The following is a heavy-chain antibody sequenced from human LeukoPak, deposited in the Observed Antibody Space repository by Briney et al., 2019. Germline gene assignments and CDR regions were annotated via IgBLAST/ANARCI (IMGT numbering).Heavy chain of an antibody. CDR3: ARGAEYSSFGLDY. J-gene: IGHJ4*02. Sequence: SVKVSCKASGYTFTGYYMHWVRQAPGQGLEWMGGIIPIFGTANYAQKFQGRVTITADESTSTAYMELSSLRSEDSAVYYCARGAEYSSFGLDYWGQGTLVTVSS. CDR2: IIPIFGTA. V-gene: IGHV1-69*13. D-gene: IGHD6-6*01. CDR1: GYTFTGYY.